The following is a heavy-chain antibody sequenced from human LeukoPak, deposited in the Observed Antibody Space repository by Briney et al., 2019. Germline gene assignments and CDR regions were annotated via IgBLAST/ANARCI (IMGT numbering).Heavy chain of an antibody. D-gene: IGHD6-13*01. J-gene: IGHJ4*02. CDR3: AIVGTEQQLGYYFDY. CDR1: GYTFTSYG. CDR2: IIPILGIA. V-gene: IGHV1-69*04. Sequence: GASVKVSCKASGYTFTSYGISWVRQAPGQGLEWMGRIIPILGIANYAQKFQGRVTITADKSTSTAYMELSSLRSEDTAVYYCAIVGTEQQLGYYFDYWGQGTLVTVSS.